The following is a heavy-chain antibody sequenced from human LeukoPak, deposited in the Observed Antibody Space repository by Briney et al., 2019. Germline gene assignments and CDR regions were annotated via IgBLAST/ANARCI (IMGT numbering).Heavy chain of an antibody. D-gene: IGHD6-19*01. Sequence: ASVKVSCKASGGTFSSYAISWVRQAPGQGLEWMGGIIPIFGTANYAQKLQGRVTMTTDTSTSTAYMELRSLRSDDTAVYYCARDKGIAVAAVDHWGQGTLVTVSS. J-gene: IGHJ4*02. CDR1: GGTFSSYA. V-gene: IGHV1-69*05. CDR2: IIPIFGTA. CDR3: ARDKGIAVAAVDH.